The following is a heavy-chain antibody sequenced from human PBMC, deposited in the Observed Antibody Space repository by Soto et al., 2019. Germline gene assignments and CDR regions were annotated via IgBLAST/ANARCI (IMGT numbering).Heavy chain of an antibody. V-gene: IGHV1-2*04. D-gene: IGHD3-22*01. CDR2: INPNSGAT. Sequence: RASVKVSCKASGYSFTDNYIHWVRQAPGEGLQWMGWINPNSGATNYAQNFQGWVTMTRDTSISTAYMELSRLRSDDTAVYYCAKGKFYDSTGYYLHYWGQGTLVTVSS. J-gene: IGHJ4*02. CDR1: GYSFTDNY. CDR3: AKGKFYDSTGYYLHY.